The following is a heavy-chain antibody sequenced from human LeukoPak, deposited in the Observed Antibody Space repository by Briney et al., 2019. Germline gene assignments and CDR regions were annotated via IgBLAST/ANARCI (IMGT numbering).Heavy chain of an antibody. CDR1: GFTFSNYN. Sequence: GSLRLSCAASGFTFSNYNLNWVRQAPGKGLEWVSYISDGSSTIYYADSVRGRFTISRDNAKNSLYLQINSLRDEDTAVYYCARETVGLDYWGQGTLVTVSS. CDR3: ARETVGLDY. V-gene: IGHV3-48*02. D-gene: IGHD4-17*01. CDR2: ISDGSSTI. J-gene: IGHJ4*02.